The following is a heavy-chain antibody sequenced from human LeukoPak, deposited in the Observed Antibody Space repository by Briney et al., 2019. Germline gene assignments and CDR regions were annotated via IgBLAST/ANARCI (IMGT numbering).Heavy chain of an antibody. V-gene: IGHV1-18*01. CDR1: GYTFTNYG. Sequence: ASVKVSCKASGYTFTNYGISWVRQAPGQGLEWMGWISIYNGNTDYAQKLRGRVTMTTDTSTSTAYTELRSLRSDYTAVYYCARITYDFWSGYYMPDDPWGQGTLVTVSS. D-gene: IGHD3-3*01. CDR3: ARITYDFWSGYYMPDDP. J-gene: IGHJ5*02. CDR2: ISIYNGNT.